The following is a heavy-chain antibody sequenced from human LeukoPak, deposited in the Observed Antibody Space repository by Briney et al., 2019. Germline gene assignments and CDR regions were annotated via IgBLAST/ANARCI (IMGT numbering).Heavy chain of an antibody. J-gene: IGHJ6*04. CDR3: ARKAYGMDV. V-gene: IGHV3-7*03. Sequence: PGGSLRLSCAASGFTFSNYWMSWVRQAPGKGLEWVANIKQDGSEKYYVDSVKGRFTISRDDAKNSLYLQMNSLRAEDTAFYNCARKAYGMDVWGKGTTVTVSS. CDR2: IKQDGSEK. CDR1: GFTFSNYW.